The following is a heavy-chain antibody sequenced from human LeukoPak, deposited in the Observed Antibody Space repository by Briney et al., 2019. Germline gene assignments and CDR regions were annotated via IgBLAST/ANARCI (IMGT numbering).Heavy chain of an antibody. V-gene: IGHV3-30*18. CDR2: ISYDGSNK. J-gene: IGHJ4*02. CDR3: AKDEDAAAGDY. D-gene: IGHD6-13*01. Sequence: GGSLRLSCAASGFTFSSYGMHWVRQAPGKGLEWAAVISYDGSNKYYADSVKGRFTISRDNSKNTLYLQMNSLRAEDTAVYYCAKDEDAAAGDYWGQGTLVTVSS. CDR1: GFTFSSYG.